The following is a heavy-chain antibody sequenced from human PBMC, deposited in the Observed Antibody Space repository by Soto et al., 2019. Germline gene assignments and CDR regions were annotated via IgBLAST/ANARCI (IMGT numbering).Heavy chain of an antibody. V-gene: IGHV4-34*01. CDR1: GGSFRGFY. D-gene: IGHD3-3*01. Sequence: PSETLSLTCAVSGGSFRGFYWTWIRQSPGKGLEWLGDINHVGITNYNPSLMSRVSIPVDTSNSQFSLKLGSVTAADTAVYYCARAHDFWGGRQQPIGSCGQGTLVTASS. CDR2: INHVGIT. CDR3: ARAHDFWGGRQQPIGS. J-gene: IGHJ4*02.